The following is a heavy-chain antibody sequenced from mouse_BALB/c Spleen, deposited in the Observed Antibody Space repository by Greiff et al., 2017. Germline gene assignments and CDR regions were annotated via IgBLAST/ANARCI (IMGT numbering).Heavy chain of an antibody. CDR2: IDPANGNT. CDR1: GFNIKDTY. J-gene: IGHJ2*01. CDR3: ARGVTGTFDY. V-gene: IGHV14-3*02. D-gene: IGHD4-1*01. Sequence: EVQLLESGAELVKPGASVKLSCTASGFNIKDTYMHWVKQRPEQGLEWIGRIDPANGNTKYDPKFQGKATITADTSSNTAYLQLSSLTSEDTAVYYCARGVTGTFDYWGQGTTLTVSS.